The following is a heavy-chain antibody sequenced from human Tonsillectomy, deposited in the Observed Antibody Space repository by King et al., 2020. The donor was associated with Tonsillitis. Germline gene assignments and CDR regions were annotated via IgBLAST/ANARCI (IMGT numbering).Heavy chain of an antibody. V-gene: IGHV4-59*11. J-gene: IGHJ4*02. CDR1: GASMSNHY. CDR2: IYYSGST. CDR3: AREYCNNTSCYFFDY. D-gene: IGHD2-2*01. Sequence: VQLQESGPGLVKPSETLSLTCTVSGASMSNHYWSWLRQPPGKGLEWIGYIYYSGSTKYNPSLKSRVTISMDTSKNQFSLRLSSVTAADSAVYYCAREYCNNTSCYFFDYWGQGTLVTVSS.